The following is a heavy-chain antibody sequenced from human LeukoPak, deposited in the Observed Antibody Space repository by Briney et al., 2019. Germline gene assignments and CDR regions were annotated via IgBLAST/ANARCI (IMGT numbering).Heavy chain of an antibody. J-gene: IGHJ4*02. V-gene: IGHV3-15*01. CDR2: IKSKTDGGTT. Sequence: PGGSLRLSCAASGFTFSNAWMSRVRQAPGKGLEWVGRIKSKTDGGTTDYAAPVKGRFTISRDDSKNTLYLQMNSLKTEDTAVYYCTTDIPAVGPDYWGQGTLVTVSS. CDR3: TTDIPAVGPDY. CDR1: GFTFSNAW. D-gene: IGHD2-2*01.